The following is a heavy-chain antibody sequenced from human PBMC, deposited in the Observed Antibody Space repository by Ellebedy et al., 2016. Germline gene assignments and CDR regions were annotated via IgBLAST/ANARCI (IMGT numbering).Heavy chain of an antibody. Sequence: GGSLRLXXAASGFTFSSYAMSWVRQAPGKGLEWVSAISGSGGSTYYADSVKGRFTISRDNSKNTLYLQMNSLRAEDTAVYYCAKTGSYSDDAFDYWGQGTLVTVSS. J-gene: IGHJ4*02. D-gene: IGHD1-26*01. CDR3: AKTGSYSDDAFDY. CDR2: ISGSGGST. V-gene: IGHV3-23*01. CDR1: GFTFSSYA.